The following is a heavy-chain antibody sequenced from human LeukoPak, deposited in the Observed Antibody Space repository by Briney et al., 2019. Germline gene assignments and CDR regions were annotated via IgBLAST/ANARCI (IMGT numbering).Heavy chain of an antibody. Sequence: SETLSLTCAVYGGSFSGYYWSWIRQPPGKGLEWIGEINHSGSTNYNPSLKSRVTISVDTSKNQFSLKLSSVTAADTAVYYCARAGVRYCSSTSCYHIASPDYYYYYGMDVWGQGTTVTVSS. J-gene: IGHJ6*02. CDR2: INHSGST. CDR1: GGSFSGYY. D-gene: IGHD2-2*01. V-gene: IGHV4-34*01. CDR3: ARAGVRYCSSTSCYHIASPDYYYYYGMDV.